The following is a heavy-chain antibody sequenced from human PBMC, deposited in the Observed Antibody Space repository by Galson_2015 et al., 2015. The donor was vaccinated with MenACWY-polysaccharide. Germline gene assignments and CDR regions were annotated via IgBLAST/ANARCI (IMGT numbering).Heavy chain of an antibody. CDR2: ISGGGGTA. CDR1: GFTFSTYA. D-gene: IGHD6-19*01. CDR3: TKDHTSGSLG. V-gene: IGHV3-23*01. J-gene: IGHJ4*02. Sequence: SLRLSCAASGFTFSTYAMTWVRQAPGKGLEWVSTISGGGGTAYYPDSVRGRFIISRDNSENTLYLQMNSLGAADTATYYCTKDHTSGSLGWGQGTLVTVSS.